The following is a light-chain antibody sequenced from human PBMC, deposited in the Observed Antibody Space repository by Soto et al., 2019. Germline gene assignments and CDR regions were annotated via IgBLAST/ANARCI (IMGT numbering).Light chain of an antibody. J-gene: IGKJ3*01. Sequence: DIPMTQSPFSLSASLGDRVTITCRASQSISDYLNWYQQKPGKGPKLLILAASSLQVGVPSRFSGSGSGTDFTLTISSLQPEDFATYFCQQSHSAPFTFGPGTTVDIK. V-gene: IGKV1-39*01. CDR1: QSISDY. CDR2: AAS. CDR3: QQSHSAPFT.